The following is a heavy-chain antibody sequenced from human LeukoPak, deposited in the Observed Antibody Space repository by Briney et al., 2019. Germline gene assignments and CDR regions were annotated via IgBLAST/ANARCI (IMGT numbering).Heavy chain of an antibody. D-gene: IGHD5-24*01. CDR3: ATWLQMHF. CDR2: IYYSGST. CDR1: GGSISSSSYY. V-gene: IGHV4-39*07. J-gene: IGHJ4*02. Sequence: PSETLSLTCTVSGGSISSSSYYWGWIRQPPGKGLEWIGSIYYSGSTYYNASLKSRVTISVDTSKNQFSLRLTSVTAADTAVYYCATWLQMHFWGQGTLVTVSS.